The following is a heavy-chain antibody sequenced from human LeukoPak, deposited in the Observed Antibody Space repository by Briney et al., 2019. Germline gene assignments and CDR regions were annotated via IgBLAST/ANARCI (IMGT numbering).Heavy chain of an antibody. Sequence: SETLSLTCTVSGGSISSYYWSWIRQPPGKGLEWIGYIYYSGSTNYNPSLKSRVTISVDTSKNQFSLKLSSVTAADTAVYYCARAKRTLRDYYDISGPRRSGAFDIWGQGTMVTVSS. CDR3: ARAKRTLRDYYDISGPRRSGAFDI. D-gene: IGHD3-22*01. CDR1: GGSISSYY. CDR2: IYYSGST. V-gene: IGHV4-59*08. J-gene: IGHJ3*02.